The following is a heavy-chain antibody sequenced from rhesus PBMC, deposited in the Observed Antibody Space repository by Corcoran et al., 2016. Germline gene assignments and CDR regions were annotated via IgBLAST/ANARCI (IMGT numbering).Heavy chain of an antibody. J-gene: IGHJ4*01. CDR3: ARRLGGWSLFDY. CDR2: IYWDDDK. Sequence: QVTLKESGPALVKPTQTLTLTCTFSGFSLTTSGMGVGWIRQPPGKALEWQALIYWDDDKRNSTYLKSKLNISKETSKNQVVHTMTNMDPVDKAKYYCARRLGGWSLFDYWGQGVLVTVSS. D-gene: IGHD2-39*02. V-gene: IGHV2-174*01. CDR1: GFSLTTSGMG.